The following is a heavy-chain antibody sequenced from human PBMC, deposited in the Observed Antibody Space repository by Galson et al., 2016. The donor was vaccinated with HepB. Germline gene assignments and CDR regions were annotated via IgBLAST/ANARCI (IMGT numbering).Heavy chain of an antibody. J-gene: IGHJ4*02. CDR2: ISSSSSYT. CDR1: GFTFSDYY. D-gene: IGHD6-19*01. V-gene: IGHV3-11*06. Sequence: SLRLSCAASGFTFSDYYITWIRQAPGKALEWVSYISSSSSYTNYADSVKGRFTISSDNAMNSLYLQMNSLRAEDKAVYYCARSRSGAMAGTYSFDDWGQGTLVTVSS. CDR3: ARSRSGAMAGTYSFDD.